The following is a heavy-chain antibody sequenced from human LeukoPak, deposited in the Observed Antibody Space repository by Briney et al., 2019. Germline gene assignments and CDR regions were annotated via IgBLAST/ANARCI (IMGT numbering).Heavy chain of an antibody. D-gene: IGHD3-10*01. J-gene: IGHJ4*02. CDR1: GFSFSSHA. Sequence: GGSLRLSCAASGFSFSSHAMSWVRQAPGRGLEWVSAISSAGGFTTYYADSVRGRFTISRDNSKDSLYLQMNSLRAEDTAMYYCASDYYGSGSYYLGGYWGRGTLVTVSS. V-gene: IGHV3-23*01. CDR2: ISSAGGFTT. CDR3: ASDYYGSGSYYLGGY.